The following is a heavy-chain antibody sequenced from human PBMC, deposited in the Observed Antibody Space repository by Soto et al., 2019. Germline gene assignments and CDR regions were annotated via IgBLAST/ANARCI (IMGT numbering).Heavy chain of an antibody. CDR2: INPSGGST. CDR1: GYTFTSYY. V-gene: IGHV1-46*01. J-gene: IGHJ6*02. D-gene: IGHD3-10*01. Sequence: VQLVQSGAEVKKPGASVKVSCKASGYTFTSYYMHWVRQAPGQGLEWMGIINPSGGSTSYAQKLQGIATMTRDTSTSTVYMELSSLRSEDTAVYYCARDFPARTGSGMDVWGQGTTVTVSS. CDR3: ARDFPARTGSGMDV.